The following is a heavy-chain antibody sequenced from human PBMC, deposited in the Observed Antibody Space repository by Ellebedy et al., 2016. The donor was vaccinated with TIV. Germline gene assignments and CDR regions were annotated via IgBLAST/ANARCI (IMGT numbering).Heavy chain of an antibody. D-gene: IGHD5-18*01. V-gene: IGHV4-34*01. J-gene: IGHJ6*02. CDR2: INHSGST. CDR1: GGSFSGYY. CDR3: ARGFYSYGTFPYGMDV. Sequence: SETLSLXXAVYGGSFSGYYWSWIRQPPGKGLEWIGEINHSGSTNYNPSLKSRVTISVDTSKNQFSLKLSSVTAADTAVYYCARGFYSYGTFPYGMDVWGQGTTVTVSS.